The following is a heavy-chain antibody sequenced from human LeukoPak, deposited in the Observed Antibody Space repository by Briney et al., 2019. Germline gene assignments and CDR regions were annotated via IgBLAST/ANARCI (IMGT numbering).Heavy chain of an antibody. J-gene: IGHJ4*02. Sequence: ASVKVSCKASGYTFTRYGISWVRQPPGQGLEWMGWISAYNGNTDYAQKLHGRVTLTPGTSTSTAYMELRSLRSDDTAVYYCAREGLDILTGYPHDYWGQGTLVTVSS. D-gene: IGHD3-9*01. CDR2: ISAYNGNT. CDR1: GYTFTRYG. CDR3: AREGLDILTGYPHDY. V-gene: IGHV1-18*01.